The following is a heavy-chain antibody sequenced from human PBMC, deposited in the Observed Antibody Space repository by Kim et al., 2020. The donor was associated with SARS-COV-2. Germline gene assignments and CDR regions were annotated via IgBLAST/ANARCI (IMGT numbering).Heavy chain of an antibody. D-gene: IGHD3-10*01. Sequence: GGSLRLSCAASGFTFSSYAMHWVRQAPGKGLEWVALISYDGSNKYYADSVKGRFTISRDNSKSTLYLQMNSLRTEDTAAYYCVRDVSNYYGSGSYNNPFGSWGQGTLVTLSS. CDR2: ISYDGSNK. J-gene: IGHJ4*02. CDR1: GFTFSSYA. CDR3: VRDVSNYYGSGSYNNPFGS. V-gene: IGHV3-30-3*01.